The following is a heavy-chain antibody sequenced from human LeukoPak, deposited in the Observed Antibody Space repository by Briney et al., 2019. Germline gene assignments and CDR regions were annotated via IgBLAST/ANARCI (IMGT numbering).Heavy chain of an antibody. Sequence: GGSLRLSCAASGFTFSSYEMNWVRQGPGEGLEWVSYISSSGSTIYYADSVKGRFTISRDNAKNSLYLQMNSLRAEDTAVYYCARESYFYRAVDYWGQGTLVTVSS. D-gene: IGHD1-26*01. CDR3: ARESYFYRAVDY. J-gene: IGHJ4*02. CDR2: ISSSGSTI. CDR1: GFTFSSYE. V-gene: IGHV3-48*03.